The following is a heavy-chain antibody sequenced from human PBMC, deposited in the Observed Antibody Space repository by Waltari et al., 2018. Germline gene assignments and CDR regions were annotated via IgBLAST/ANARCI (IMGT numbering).Heavy chain of an antibody. J-gene: IGHJ3*02. V-gene: IGHV4-34*02. CDR1: GGSFSGYW. CDR3: ARHIRGYDAFDI. D-gene: IGHD3-3*01. CDR2: ISHSGRT. Sequence: QVQLQQWGAGLLQPSETLSLTCAVYGGSFSGYWGSWIRQPPGKGLEWSGEISHSGRTNYNPSLKRRVTISVDTPKNQFSLKLSSVTAADTAVYYCARHIRGYDAFDIWGQGTMAIVSS.